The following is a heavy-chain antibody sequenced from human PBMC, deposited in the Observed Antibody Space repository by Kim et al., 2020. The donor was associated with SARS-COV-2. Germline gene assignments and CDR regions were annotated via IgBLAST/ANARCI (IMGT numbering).Heavy chain of an antibody. CDR3: ARDIVGYYYDSSGYCFDY. V-gene: IGHV1-2*02. J-gene: IGHJ4*02. D-gene: IGHD3-22*01. CDR1: GYTFTGYF. CDR2: INPNSGGT. Sequence: ASVKVSCKASGYTFTGYFIHWVRQAPGQGLEWMGWINPNSGGTNYAQKFQGRVTMTRDTSISTAYMALSRLRSDDTAVYYCARDIVGYYYDSSGYCFDYWGQGTRVTVSS.